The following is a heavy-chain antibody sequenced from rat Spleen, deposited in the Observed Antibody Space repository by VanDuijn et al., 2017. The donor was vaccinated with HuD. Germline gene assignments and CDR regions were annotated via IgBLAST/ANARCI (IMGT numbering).Heavy chain of an antibody. CDR2: ITNSAGST. J-gene: IGHJ1*01. V-gene: IGHV5-31*01. CDR1: GFTFKNYW. D-gene: IGHD1-2*01. CDR3: ARHGTFYSSYTPCYFFDF. Sequence: EVQLVESGGGLVQPGRSLKLSCVASGFTFKNYWMTWIRQAPGKGLEWVASITNSAGSTYYPDSVKGRFTISRDTAENTLYLQMGSLRSEDTATYFCARHGTFYSSYTPCYFFDFWGPGTMVTVSS.